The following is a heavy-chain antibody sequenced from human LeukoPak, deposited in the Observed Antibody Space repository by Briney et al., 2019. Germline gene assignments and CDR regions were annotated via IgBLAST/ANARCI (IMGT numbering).Heavy chain of an antibody. D-gene: IGHD3-22*01. CDR1: GFTFSSYG. CDR2: ISGSGGST. J-gene: IGHJ5*02. CDR3: AKPLYYDGNWFDP. Sequence: GGSLRLSCAASGFTFSSYGMHWVRQAPGKGLEWVSAISGSGGSTYYADSVKGRFTISRDNSKNTLYLQMNSLRAEDTAVYYCAKPLYYDGNWFDPWGQGTLVTVSS. V-gene: IGHV3-23*01.